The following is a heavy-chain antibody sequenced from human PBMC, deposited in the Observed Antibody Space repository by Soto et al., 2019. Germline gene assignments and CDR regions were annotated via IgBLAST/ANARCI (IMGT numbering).Heavy chain of an antibody. CDR3: VRDGTKTLRDWFDP. Sequence: KSSETLSLTCTVSGASISGFYWSWIRKSAGKGLEWIGRIYATGTTDYNPSLKSRVMMSVDTPKKQFSLKLRSVTAADTAVYYCVRDGTKTLRDWFDPWGQGTVVTVSS. J-gene: IGHJ5*02. D-gene: IGHD1-1*01. V-gene: IGHV4-4*07. CDR1: GASISGFY. CDR2: IYATGTT.